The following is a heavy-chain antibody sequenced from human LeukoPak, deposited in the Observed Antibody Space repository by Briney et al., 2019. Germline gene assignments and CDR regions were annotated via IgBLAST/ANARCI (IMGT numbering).Heavy chain of an antibody. CDR3: VNDTGGVYGNSDS. CDR1: GVTFSIYA. D-gene: IGHD1-1*01. J-gene: IGHJ4*02. Sequence: GGSLRLSCVASGVTFSIYAVSWVRQAPGKGLEWVSTVGRSGVDTYYADSVRGRFTISKDSSKNTLQMNSLSAEDTAIYYCVNDTGGVYGNSDSWGQGILVTVSS. V-gene: IGHV3-23*01. CDR2: VGRSGVDT.